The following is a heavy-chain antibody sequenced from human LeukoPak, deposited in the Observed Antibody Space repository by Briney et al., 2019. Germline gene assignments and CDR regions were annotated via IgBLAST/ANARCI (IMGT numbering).Heavy chain of an antibody. J-gene: IGHJ4*02. CDR1: GFPFSSYS. CDR2: IKPDGTTK. Sequence: PGGSLRLSCAASGFPFSSYSMTWVRQAPGKGLEWVANIKPDGTTKFYVDSVKGRFTISRDNALNSLYLQMNSLRAEDTAVYYCAKTAEVHCSSTSCYPWDYWGQGTLVTVSS. CDR3: AKTAEVHCSSTSCYPWDY. D-gene: IGHD2-2*01. V-gene: IGHV3-7*03.